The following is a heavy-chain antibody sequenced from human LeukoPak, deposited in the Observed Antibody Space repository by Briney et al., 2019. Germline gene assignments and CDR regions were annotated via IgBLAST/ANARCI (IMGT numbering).Heavy chain of an antibody. J-gene: IGHJ4*02. V-gene: IGHV1-8*01. CDR3: ARRNTAMVAGLDY. CDR1: VYTFTTYD. CDR2: MNPNSGNT. D-gene: IGHD5-18*01. Sequence: ASVKVSCKASVYTFTTYDINWVRQATAQGLEWMGWMNPNSGNTGYAQKFQGRVTMTRNTSISTAFMELSGLRSEDTAVYFCARRNTAMVAGLDYWGQGSLVTVSS.